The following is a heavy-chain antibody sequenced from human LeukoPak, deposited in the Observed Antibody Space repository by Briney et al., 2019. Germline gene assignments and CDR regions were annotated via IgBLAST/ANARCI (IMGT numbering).Heavy chain of an antibody. CDR2: IYHSGST. CDR1: GGSISSGGYS. V-gene: IGHV4-30-2*01. J-gene: IGHJ6*02. Sequence: PSQTLSLTCAVSGGSISSGGYSWSWIRQPPGKGLEWIGYIYHSGSTNYNPSLKSRVTISVDTSKNQFSLKLSSVTAADTAVYYCARAVYSSGWNTYYYYGMDVWGQGTTVTVSS. CDR3: ARAVYSSGWNTYYYYGMDV. D-gene: IGHD6-19*01.